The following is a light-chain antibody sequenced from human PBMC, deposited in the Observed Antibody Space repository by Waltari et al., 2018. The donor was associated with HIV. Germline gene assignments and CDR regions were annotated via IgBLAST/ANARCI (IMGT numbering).Light chain of an antibody. Sequence: DIVMTQTPLSLSVTPGQPASISCKSSQSLLHSDGKTYLYWYLQKAGQSPQLLIYEVFNRFSGVPDKFSGSGSGTDFTLKISRVEAEDVGVYYCMQSIQLPLFTFGPGTKVDIK. CDR1: QSLLHSDGKTY. CDR2: EVF. V-gene: IGKV2D-29*02. CDR3: MQSIQLPLFT. J-gene: IGKJ3*01.